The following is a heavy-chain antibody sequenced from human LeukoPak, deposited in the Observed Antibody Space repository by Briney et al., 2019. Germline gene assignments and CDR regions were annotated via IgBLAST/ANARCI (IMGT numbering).Heavy chain of an antibody. CDR3: AREDDSSNWYGFFDY. Sequence: SETLSLTCSVSGGSMNGYYWSWIRQPPRKGLEWIGYIYYSGNTKYNPSLKSRVTISVDTSKNQFSLKLSSVTAADTAVYFCAREDDSSNWYGFFDYWGQGTLVTVSS. V-gene: IGHV4-59*01. J-gene: IGHJ4*02. CDR1: GGSMNGYY. D-gene: IGHD6-13*01. CDR2: IYYSGNT.